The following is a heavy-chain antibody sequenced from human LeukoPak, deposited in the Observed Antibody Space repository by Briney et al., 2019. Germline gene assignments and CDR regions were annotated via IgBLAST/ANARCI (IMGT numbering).Heavy chain of an antibody. CDR1: GYTFTSYY. D-gene: IGHD3-22*01. V-gene: IGHV1-46*01. CDR2: INPSGGST. CDR3: ARPQVYDSSGYYYGY. Sequence: ASVKVSCKASGYTFTSYYMHWVRQAPGQGLEWMGIINPSGGSTSYAQKFQGRVTMTRDTSISTAYMELSSLRSEDTAVYYCARPQVYDSSGYYYGYWGQGTLVTVSS. J-gene: IGHJ4*02.